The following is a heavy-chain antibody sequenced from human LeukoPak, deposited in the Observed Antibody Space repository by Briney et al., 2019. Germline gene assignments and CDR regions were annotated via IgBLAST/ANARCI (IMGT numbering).Heavy chain of an antibody. CDR3: ARGRSNYYGMDV. CDR2: IYCNGNT. V-gene: IGHV4-59*01. Sequence: SETLSLTCSVSDGSINSYYWNWIRRPPGKGLEWIGYIYCNGNTNYGPSLKSRVTMSVDTSKNLFSLKVSSVTAADTAVYYCARGRSNYYGMDVWGQGTTVTVSS. CDR1: DGSINSYY. J-gene: IGHJ6*02. D-gene: IGHD1-26*01.